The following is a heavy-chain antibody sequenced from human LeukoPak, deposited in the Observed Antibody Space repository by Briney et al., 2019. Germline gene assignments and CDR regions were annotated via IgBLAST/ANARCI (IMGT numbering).Heavy chain of an antibody. CDR3: AREGIRGKCFDY. CDR2: INTDGSST. Sequence: GGSLRLSCAASGFTFSSYWMHWVRQAPGKGLVWVSRINTDGSSTSYADSVKGRFTISRDNAKNTLYLQMNSLRAEDTAVYYCAREGIRGKCFDYWGQGTLVTVSS. CDR1: GFTFSSYW. D-gene: IGHD3-10*01. V-gene: IGHV3-74*01. J-gene: IGHJ4*02.